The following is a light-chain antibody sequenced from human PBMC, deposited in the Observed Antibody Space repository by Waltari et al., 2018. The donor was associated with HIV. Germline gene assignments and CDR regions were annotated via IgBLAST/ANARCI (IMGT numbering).Light chain of an antibody. J-gene: IGLJ1*01. Sequence: QSVLTQPPSVSGAPGQRVTISCTGSSSNIGAGYHVHWYQQLPGTAPKLLIYVNRNRPSGVPDRFSGSKSGTSASLAITGLQAEDEADYYCQSHDSSLSGYVFGTGTKVTVL. V-gene: IGLV1-40*01. CDR2: VNR. CDR3: QSHDSSLSGYV. CDR1: SSNIGAGYH.